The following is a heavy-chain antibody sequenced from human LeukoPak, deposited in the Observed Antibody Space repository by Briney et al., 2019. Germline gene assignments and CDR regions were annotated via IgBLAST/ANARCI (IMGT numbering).Heavy chain of an antibody. D-gene: IGHD1-26*01. CDR1: GFSISNYW. CDR2: IRQDGNEK. CDR3: VRDTGGSGSYPDY. J-gene: IGHJ4*02. V-gene: IGHV3-7*01. Sequence: GGSLRLSCEASGFSISNYWMTWVRQAPEKGLEWVANIRQDGNEKYYVDSVKGRFTISRDNPKNSLFLQVNSLGAEDTAVYYCVRDTGGSGSYPDYWGPGTLVAVSS.